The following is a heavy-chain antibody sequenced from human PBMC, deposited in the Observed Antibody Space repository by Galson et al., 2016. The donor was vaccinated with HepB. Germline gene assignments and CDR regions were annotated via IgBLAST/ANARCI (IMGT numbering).Heavy chain of an antibody. J-gene: IGHJ5*02. D-gene: IGHD3-3*01. Sequence: CAASGFTFSHFGIHWVRQAPGKGLAWVAVISYDGNNKHYADSVKGRFSVSRDDSKSTLYLQMNSLRPEDTAIYYCARDGGMRFLENWFDPWGQGTLVTVSS. CDR2: ISYDGNNK. V-gene: IGHV3-30*03. CDR3: ARDGGMRFLENWFDP. CDR1: GFTFSHFG.